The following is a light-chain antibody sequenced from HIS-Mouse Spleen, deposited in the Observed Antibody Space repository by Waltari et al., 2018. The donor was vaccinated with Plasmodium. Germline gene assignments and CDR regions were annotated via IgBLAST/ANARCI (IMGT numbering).Light chain of an antibody. V-gene: IGKV1-5*03. CDR1: QSILSW. J-gene: IGKJ1*01. CDR3: QQYNSYSWT. Sequence: DIQMTQSPSTLSASVGDRVTITCRASQSILSWLAWYQQKPGKAPKLLIYKASSVESGVPSRFSGSGSGTEFTLTISSLQPDDFATYYCQQYNSYSWTFGQGTKVEIK. CDR2: KAS.